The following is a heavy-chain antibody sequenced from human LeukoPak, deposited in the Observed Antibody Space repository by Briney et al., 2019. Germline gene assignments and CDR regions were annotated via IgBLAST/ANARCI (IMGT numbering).Heavy chain of an antibody. V-gene: IGHV3-23*01. D-gene: IGHD3-22*01. CDR2: MSGSGGST. CDR1: EFTFSSYA. Sequence: GGSLRLSCAVSEFTFSSYAMNWVRQAPGKGLEWVSAMSGSGGSTYYADSVKGRFTISRDNSKNTLYLQMNSLRAEDTAVYYCAKEFYYDSSAVNWFDPWGQGTLVTVSS. CDR3: AKEFYYDSSAVNWFDP. J-gene: IGHJ5*02.